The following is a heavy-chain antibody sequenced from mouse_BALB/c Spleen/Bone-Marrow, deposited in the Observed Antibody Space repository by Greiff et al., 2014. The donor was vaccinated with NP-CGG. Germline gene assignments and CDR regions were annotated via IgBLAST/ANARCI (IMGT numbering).Heavy chain of an antibody. D-gene: IGHD1-1*01. J-gene: IGHJ2*01. Sequence: EVMLVESGGGLVQPGGSLKLSCAASGFTFSSYTMSWVRQTPEKRLEWVAYISNGGGSTYYPDTVKGRFTISRDNAKNTLYLQMSSLKSEDTAMYYCARHGGSRGYYFDYWGQAPLSQSPQ. CDR1: GFTFSSYT. CDR3: ARHGGSRGYYFDY. CDR2: ISNGGGST. V-gene: IGHV5-12-2*01.